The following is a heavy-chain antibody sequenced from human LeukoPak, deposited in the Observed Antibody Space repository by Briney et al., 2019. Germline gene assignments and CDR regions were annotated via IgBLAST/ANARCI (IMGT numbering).Heavy chain of an antibody. CDR2: INHSGST. Sequence: PSETLSLTGAVYGGSFSGYYWSWIRQPPGKGLEWIGEINHSGSTNYNPSLKSRVTISVDTSKNQFSLKLSSVTAADTAVYYCARVLGSRITIFGVVIRGRWFDPWGQGTLVTVSS. D-gene: IGHD3-3*01. J-gene: IGHJ5*02. CDR1: GGSFSGYY. V-gene: IGHV4-34*01. CDR3: ARVLGSRITIFGVVIRGRWFDP.